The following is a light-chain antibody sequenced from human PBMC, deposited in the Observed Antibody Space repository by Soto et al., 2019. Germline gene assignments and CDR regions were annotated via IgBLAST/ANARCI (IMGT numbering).Light chain of an antibody. V-gene: IGLV1-40*01. CDR3: QSYDSSLSCYV. CDR2: GDT. Sequence: QSVLTQPPSVSGAPGQRVTLSCTGSSSNIGAGYDVHWYQQLPGAAPKLLIYGDTNRPSGVPDRFSGSKSGTSASLAITGLQAEDEADYYCQSYDSSLSCYVFGAGTKLTVL. J-gene: IGLJ1*01. CDR1: SSNIGAGYD.